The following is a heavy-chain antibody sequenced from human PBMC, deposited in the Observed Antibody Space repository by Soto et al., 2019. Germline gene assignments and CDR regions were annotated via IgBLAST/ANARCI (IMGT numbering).Heavy chain of an antibody. CDR3: ARETQDQTITIFGVVNPHFDY. J-gene: IGHJ4*02. V-gene: IGHV1-18*04. CDR1: GYTFTSYG. CDR2: ISAYNGNT. D-gene: IGHD3-3*01. Sequence: ASVKVSCKASGYTFTSYGISWVRQAPGQGLEWMGWISAYNGNTNYAQKLQGRVTMTTDTSTSTAYMELRSLRSDDTAVYYCARETQDQTITIFGVVNPHFDYWGQGTLVTVSS.